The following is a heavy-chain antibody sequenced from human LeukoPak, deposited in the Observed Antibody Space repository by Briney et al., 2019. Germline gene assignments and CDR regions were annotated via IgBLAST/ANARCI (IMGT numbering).Heavy chain of an antibody. D-gene: IGHD1-1*01. Sequence: GSLRLSCAASGFNLSSYYMDWVRQGPGKGLVWVSQLKSDGRSTKYADSVKGRFTISRDDAKNTLYLQMTSLRVEDTAIYFCGRSTLETHYFDLWGQGTLVTVPA. V-gene: IGHV3-74*03. CDR1: GFNLSSYY. CDR3: GRSTLETHYFDL. J-gene: IGHJ4*02. CDR2: LKSDGRST.